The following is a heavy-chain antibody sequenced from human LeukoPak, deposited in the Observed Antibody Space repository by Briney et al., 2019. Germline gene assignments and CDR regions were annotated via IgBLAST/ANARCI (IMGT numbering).Heavy chain of an antibody. CDR2: INHSGTT. V-gene: IGHV4-34*01. D-gene: IGHD4-17*01. CDR1: GGSFSGYY. J-gene: IGHJ6*02. CDR3: ARGMTTVTTRDPSRMDV. Sequence: TSETLSLTCAVYGGSFSGYYWNWIRQPPGKGLEWIGEINHSGTTNYNPSLKSRVTLSVDTSKNQFSLKLSSVTAADTAVYYRARGMTTVTTRDPSRMDVWGQRTTVTVPS.